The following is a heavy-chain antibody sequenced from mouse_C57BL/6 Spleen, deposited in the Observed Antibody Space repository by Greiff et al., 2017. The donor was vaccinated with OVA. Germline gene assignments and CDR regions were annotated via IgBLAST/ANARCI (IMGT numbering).Heavy chain of an antibody. CDR3: ARGLNWTFDY. Sequence: EVKVVESGGGLVKPGGSLKLSCAASGFTFSDYGMHWVRQAPEKGLEWVAYISSGSSTIYYADTVKGRFTISRDNAKNTLFLQMTSLRSEDTAMYYCARGLNWTFDYWGQGTTLTVSS. J-gene: IGHJ2*01. D-gene: IGHD1-3*01. V-gene: IGHV5-17*01. CDR1: GFTFSDYG. CDR2: ISSGSSTI.